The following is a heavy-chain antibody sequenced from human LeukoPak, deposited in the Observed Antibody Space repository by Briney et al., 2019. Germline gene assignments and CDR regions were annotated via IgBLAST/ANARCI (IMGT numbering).Heavy chain of an antibody. J-gene: IGHJ4*02. CDR2: IKEDGSDI. Sequence: PGGSLRLSCAASGFTFNNYWMSWVRQAPGKGLEWVANIKEDGSDIYYVDSVKGRFTISRDNAKNLLYLQMNSLRAEDTAVYYCARDQWRLFDYWGQGTLVTVPS. CDR1: GFTFNNYW. CDR3: ARDQWRLFDY. V-gene: IGHV3-7*04. D-gene: IGHD2-21*02.